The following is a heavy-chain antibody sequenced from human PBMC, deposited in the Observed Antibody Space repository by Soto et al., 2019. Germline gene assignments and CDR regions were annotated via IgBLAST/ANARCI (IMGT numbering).Heavy chain of an antibody. Sequence: PSETLSLTCAVSGYSISSGYYWGWIRQPPGKGLEWIGSIYHSGSTYYNPSLKSRVTISVDTSKNQFSLKLSSVTAADTAVYYCARVRDGAWFDTWGQGTLVTVSS. CDR1: GYSISSGYY. J-gene: IGHJ5*02. CDR3: ARVRDGAWFDT. V-gene: IGHV4-38-2*01. CDR2: IYHSGST. D-gene: IGHD3-10*01.